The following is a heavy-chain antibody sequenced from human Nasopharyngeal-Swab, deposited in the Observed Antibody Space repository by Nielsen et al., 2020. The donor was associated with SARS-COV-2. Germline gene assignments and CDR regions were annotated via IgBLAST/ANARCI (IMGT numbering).Heavy chain of an antibody. CDR3: SRGADALAYCGGDCFSEYFFDS. V-gene: IGHV3-21*01. J-gene: IGHJ4*02. D-gene: IGHD2-21*02. CDR1: GFTFSTYR. Sequence: GESLKISCAASGFTFSTYRMNWVRQAPGRGLEWVSSISSSSDDVYDADSVKGRFTISRDNAKNSLCLEMHSLRAEDSAVYYCSRGADALAYCGGDCFSEYFFDSWGQGTLVTVSS. CDR2: ISSSSDDV.